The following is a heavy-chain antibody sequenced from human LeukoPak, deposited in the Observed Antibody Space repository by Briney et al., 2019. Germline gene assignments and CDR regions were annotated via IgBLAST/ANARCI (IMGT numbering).Heavy chain of an antibody. CDR2: IYYSGIT. D-gene: IGHD3-10*01. CDR3: AGRIYASGRFDY. CDR1: GGSISSSSYY. V-gene: IGHV4-39*01. J-gene: IGHJ4*02. Sequence: PSETLSLTCTVSGGSISSSSYYWGWIRQPPGKGLEWIGNIYYSGITYYNPSLKSRVTISVDTSKNQFSLKLSSVTAAETAVYYCAGRIYASGRFDYWGEGTLVTVSS.